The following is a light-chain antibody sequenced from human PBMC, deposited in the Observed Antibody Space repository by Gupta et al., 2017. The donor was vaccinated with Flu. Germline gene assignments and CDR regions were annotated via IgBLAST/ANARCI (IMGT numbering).Light chain of an antibody. CDR2: EAS. CDR1: QSVSTY. CDR3: HQRSIWPVT. V-gene: IGKV3-11*01. Sequence: EIVLTQSPATLSLSPGERATLSCRASQSVSTYLAWYQQKPGQAPRLLIYEASNRAAGVPARFSGSGSGTDFTLTISSLEPEDFAVYYCHQRSIWPVTFGQGTRLEIK. J-gene: IGKJ5*01.